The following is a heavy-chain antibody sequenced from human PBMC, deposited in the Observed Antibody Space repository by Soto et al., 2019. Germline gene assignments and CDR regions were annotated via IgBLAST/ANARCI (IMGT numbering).Heavy chain of an antibody. CDR1: GGSFSGYY. CDR3: ARGDVVVVAATKIFDY. V-gene: IGHV4-34*01. D-gene: IGHD2-15*01. CDR2: INHSGST. Sequence: SESLSLTCAVYGGSFSGYYWSWIRQPPGKGLEWIGEINHSGSTNYNPSLKGRVTISVDTSKNQFSLKLSSVTAADTAVYYCARGDVVVVAATKIFDYWGRGTLVTVSS. J-gene: IGHJ4*02.